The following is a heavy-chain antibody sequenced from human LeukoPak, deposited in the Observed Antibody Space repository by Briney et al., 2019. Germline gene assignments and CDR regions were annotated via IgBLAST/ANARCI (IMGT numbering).Heavy chain of an antibody. CDR2: IKQDGSEK. CDR3: ARGLDILTGYYHAFDI. Sequence: PGGSLRLSCAASGFSFSGFWMTWVRQAPGKGLEWVANIKQDGSEKYCVDSVKGRFTISRDNSKNTLYLQMNSLRAEDTAVYYCARGLDILTGYYHAFDIWGQGTMVTVSS. D-gene: IGHD3-9*01. CDR1: GFSFSGFW. J-gene: IGHJ3*02. V-gene: IGHV3-7*05.